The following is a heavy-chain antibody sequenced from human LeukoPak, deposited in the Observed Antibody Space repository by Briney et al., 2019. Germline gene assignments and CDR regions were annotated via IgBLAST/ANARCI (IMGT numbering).Heavy chain of an antibody. V-gene: IGHV1-2*02. D-gene: IGHD6-13*01. Sequence: ASVKVSCKASGYTFTDYAMHWVRQAPGQGLEWMGWINPNSGDTDYAQKFQGRVTMTRDTSISTAYLEVSRLTSDDTAVYFCARDAIAAAGAGAWGQGTLVTVSS. CDR3: ARDAIAAAGAGA. CDR1: GYTFTDYA. J-gene: IGHJ4*02. CDR2: INPNSGDT.